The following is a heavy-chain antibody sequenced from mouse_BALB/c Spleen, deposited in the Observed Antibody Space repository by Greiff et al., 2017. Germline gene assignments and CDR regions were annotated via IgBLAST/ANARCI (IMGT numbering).Heavy chain of an antibody. D-gene: IGHD1-1*01. V-gene: IGHV1-55*01. CDR2: IYPGSGST. J-gene: IGHJ1*01. CDR1: GYNFTSYW. Sequence: VQLQQPGAELVKPGTSVKLSCKASGYNFTSYWINWVKLRPGQGLEWIGDIYPGSGSTNYNEKFKSKATLTVDTSSSTAYMQLSSLASEDSALYYCATYGSPWYFDVWGAGTTVTVSS. CDR3: ATYGSPWYFDV.